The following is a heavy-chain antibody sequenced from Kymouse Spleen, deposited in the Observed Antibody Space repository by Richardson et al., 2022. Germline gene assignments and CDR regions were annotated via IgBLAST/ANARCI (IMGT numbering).Heavy chain of an antibody. CDR3: AKEDSSGWFDP. CDR2: ISYDGSNK. CDR1: GFTFSSYG. V-gene: IGHV3-30*18. J-gene: IGHJ5*02. Sequence: QVQLVESGGGVVQPGRSLRLSCAASGFTFSSYGMHWVRQAPGKGLEWVAVISYDGSNKYYADSVKGRFTISRDNSKNTLYLQMNSLRAEDTAVYYCAKEDSSGWFDPWGQGTLVTVSS. D-gene: IGHD5-18,IGHD5-18*01,IGHD6-6*01.